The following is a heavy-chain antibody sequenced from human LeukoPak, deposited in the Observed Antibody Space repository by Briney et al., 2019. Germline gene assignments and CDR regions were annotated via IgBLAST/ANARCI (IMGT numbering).Heavy chain of an antibody. Sequence: GGSLRLSCAASGFTFSSYFVHWVRQAPGKGLEWVSSIASDGSHTFYAESVKGRFTISRDNSKNTLYLQMNSLRAEDTAVYFCARERQDTILHSGDFDGWGQGTMVTVSS. V-gene: IGHV3-30-3*01. CDR3: ARERQDTILHSGDFDG. D-gene: IGHD2-21*01. CDR1: GFTFSSYF. CDR2: IASDGSHT. J-gene: IGHJ3*01.